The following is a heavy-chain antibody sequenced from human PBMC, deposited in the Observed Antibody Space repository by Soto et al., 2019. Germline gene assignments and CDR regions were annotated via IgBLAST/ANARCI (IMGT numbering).Heavy chain of an antibody. V-gene: IGHV1-3*01. D-gene: IGHD2-2*01. CDR3: ARDIILEPAASNWFDP. J-gene: IGHJ5*02. CDR1: GYSFSNYA. CDR2: IDVGNGHT. Sequence: ASVKVSCKASGYSFSNYAMHWVRQAPGHRLEWIGWIDVGNGHTKYSQKFQGRVTITRDTSTSTAYMELTSLTSEDTAVYYCARDIILEPAASNWFDPWGQGTLVTVSS.